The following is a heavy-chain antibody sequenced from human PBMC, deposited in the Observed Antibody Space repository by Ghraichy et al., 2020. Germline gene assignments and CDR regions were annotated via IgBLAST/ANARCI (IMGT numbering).Heavy chain of an antibody. CDR1: GYSISSGYY. Sequence: SETLSLTCAVSGYSISSGYYWGWIRQPPGKGLEWIGSIYHSGSTYYNPSLKSRVTISVDTSKNQFSLKLSSVTAADTAVYYCARVAWVATVTTYRFDPWGQGTLVTVSS. J-gene: IGHJ5*02. D-gene: IGHD4-17*01. V-gene: IGHV4-38-2*01. CDR2: IYHSGST. CDR3: ARVAWVATVTTYRFDP.